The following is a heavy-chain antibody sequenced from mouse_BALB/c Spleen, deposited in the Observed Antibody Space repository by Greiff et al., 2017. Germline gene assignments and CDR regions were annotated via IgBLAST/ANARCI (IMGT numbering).Heavy chain of an antibody. J-gene: IGHJ3*01. CDR2: IYPGDGDT. CDR1: GYTFTSYW. V-gene: IGHV1-87*01. CDR3: ARDGRGFDY. Sequence: VQLQQSGAELARPGASVKLSCKASGYTFTSYWMQWVKQRPGQGLEWIGAIYPGDGDTRYTQKFKGKATLTADKSSSTAYMQLSSLASEDSAVFYCARDGRGFDYWGQGTLVTVSA.